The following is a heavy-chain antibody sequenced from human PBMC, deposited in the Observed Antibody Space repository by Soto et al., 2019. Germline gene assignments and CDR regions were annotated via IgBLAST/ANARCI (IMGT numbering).Heavy chain of an antibody. V-gene: IGHV1-18*01. D-gene: IGHD2-2*01. Sequence: QAQLVQSGAEVKKPGASVKVSCKASGNIFPNYGISWVRQAPGQGLEWMGWISTDNGNTKYAQKFQGRVSMTTDTSTSTAYMELRSLRSDDTAVYYCARDGLGYCSSSSCYDFDSWGQGTLVTVSS. CDR1: GNIFPNYG. CDR3: ARDGLGYCSSSSCYDFDS. J-gene: IGHJ4*02. CDR2: ISTDNGNT.